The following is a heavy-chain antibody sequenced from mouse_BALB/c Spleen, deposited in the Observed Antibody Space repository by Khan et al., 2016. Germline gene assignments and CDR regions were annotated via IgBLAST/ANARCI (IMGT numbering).Heavy chain of an antibody. CDR2: ISSGSSTI. Sequence: EVALVESGGGLVQPGGSRKLSCAASGFTFSSFGMHWVRQAPEKGLEWVAYISSGSSTIYYADTVKGRFTISRDNTKNTLFLQMSSLRSEYTAMYYCARRGDPYWYFDVWGAGTTVTVSS. CDR3: ARRGDPYWYFDV. J-gene: IGHJ1*01. CDR1: GFTFSSFG. V-gene: IGHV5-17*02.